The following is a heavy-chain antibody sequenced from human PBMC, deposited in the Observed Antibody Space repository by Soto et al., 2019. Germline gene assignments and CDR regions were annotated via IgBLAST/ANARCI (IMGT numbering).Heavy chain of an antibody. Sequence: LCGGSISSSNWWSWVRQPPGKGLEWIGEIYHSGSTNYNPSLKSRVTISVDKSKNQFSLKLSSVTAADTAVYYCARDPGSPGSYGMDVWGQGTTVTVSS. CDR3: ARDPGSPGSYGMDV. CDR1: GGSISSSNW. CDR2: IYHSGST. V-gene: IGHV4-4*02. D-gene: IGHD3-10*01. J-gene: IGHJ6*02.